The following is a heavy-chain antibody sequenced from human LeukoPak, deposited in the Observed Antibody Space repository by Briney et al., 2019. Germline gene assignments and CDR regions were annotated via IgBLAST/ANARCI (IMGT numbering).Heavy chain of an antibody. CDR1: GGTFSSYA. V-gene: IGHV1-69*01. J-gene: IGHJ5*02. Sequence: SSVKVSCKASGGTFSSYAISWVRQAPGQGLEWIGGIIPIFGTANYAQKFQGRVTITADESTSTAYMELSSLRSEDTAVYYCAESITIFGVVIDSWFDPWGQGTLVTVSS. CDR3: AESITIFGVVIDSWFDP. D-gene: IGHD3-3*01. CDR2: IIPIFGTA.